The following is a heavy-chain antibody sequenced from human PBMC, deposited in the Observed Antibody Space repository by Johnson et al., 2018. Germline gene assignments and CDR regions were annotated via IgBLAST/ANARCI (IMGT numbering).Heavy chain of an antibody. J-gene: IGHJ5*02. Sequence: QVQLVESGGGVVQPGRSXRLSCAASGFTFSTYGMHWVRQAPGKGLEWVAVISYDGNKEYYSDSVKGRFTISRDNSKNTLYLQMKTLRSEDTAVYYCVKDSRPSTRYNWNYVLMDAWFDPWGQGSLVTVSA. CDR1: GFTFSTYG. D-gene: IGHD1-7*01. V-gene: IGHV3-30*18. CDR3: VKDSRPSTRYNWNYVLMDAWFDP. CDR2: ISYDGNKE.